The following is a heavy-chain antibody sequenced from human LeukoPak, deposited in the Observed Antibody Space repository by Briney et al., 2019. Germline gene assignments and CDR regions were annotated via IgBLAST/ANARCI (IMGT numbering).Heavy chain of an antibody. Sequence: ASVKVSCKASGYTFSTYGISWVRQAPGQGLEWMGWISGHNGNTNYEQKFQGRVTMTTDTSTSTAYMELRSLRSDDTAVYYCARQFGEVVPAAQDYYYYYYYMDVWGKGTTVTVSS. CDR1: GYTFSTYG. CDR2: ISGHNGNT. J-gene: IGHJ6*03. D-gene: IGHD2-2*01. V-gene: IGHV1-18*01. CDR3: ARQFGEVVPAAQDYYYYYYYMDV.